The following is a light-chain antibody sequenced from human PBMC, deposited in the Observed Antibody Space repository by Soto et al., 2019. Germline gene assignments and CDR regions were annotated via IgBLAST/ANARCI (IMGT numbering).Light chain of an antibody. V-gene: IGKV1-39*01. CDR1: QSISSY. CDR3: QQSYSTPRT. Sequence: DIRMTQSPSSLSASVGDRVTITCGASQSISSYLNWYQQKPGKAPKLLIYAASSLQSGVPSRFSGSGSGTDFTLTISSLQHEDFATYYCQQSYSTPRTFGQGTQVDIK. J-gene: IGKJ1*01. CDR2: AAS.